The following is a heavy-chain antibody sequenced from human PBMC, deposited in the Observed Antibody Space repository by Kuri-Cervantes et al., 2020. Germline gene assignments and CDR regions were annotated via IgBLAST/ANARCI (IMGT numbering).Heavy chain of an antibody. Sequence: ASVKVSCKASGYTFTDYYMHWVRLAPGQGLEWMGWINPNSGGADYAQKFQGRVTMTRDTSISTVYMDLSRLTPDDTAVYYCAGSRGPDCRTTSCFHYWGQGTLVTVSS. J-gene: IGHJ4*02. CDR2: INPNSGGA. D-gene: IGHD2-2*01. CDR3: AGSRGPDCRTTSCFHY. CDR1: GYTFTDYY. V-gene: IGHV1-2*02.